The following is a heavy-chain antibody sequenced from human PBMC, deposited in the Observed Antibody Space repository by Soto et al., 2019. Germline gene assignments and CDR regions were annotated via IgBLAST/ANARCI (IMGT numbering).Heavy chain of an antibody. D-gene: IGHD3-3*01. CDR1: GFTFSSYA. CDR2: ISYDGSNK. CDR3: ARDLITIFGVVPYYYYYGMDV. V-gene: IGHV3-30-3*01. Sequence: ASGFTFSSYAMHWVRQAPGKGLEWVAVISYDGSNKYYADSVKGRFTISRDNSKNTLYLQMNSLRAEDTAVYYCARDLITIFGVVPYYYYYGMDVWGQGTTVTVSS. J-gene: IGHJ6*02.